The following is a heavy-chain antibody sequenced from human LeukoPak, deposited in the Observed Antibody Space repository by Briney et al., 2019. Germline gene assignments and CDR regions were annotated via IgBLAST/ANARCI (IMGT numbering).Heavy chain of an antibody. Sequence: ASVKVSCKAFGYFFTGQYMHWVRQAPGQGLEWMGSINPNTGGTNYAQKFQGRVTMTRDMSISTAYMELSRLTCDDTAVYYCARGASNYGSFWFDPWGQGTLVTVSS. CDR3: ARGASNYGSFWFDP. V-gene: IGHV1-2*02. CDR2: INPNTGGT. J-gene: IGHJ5*02. CDR1: GYFFTGQY. D-gene: IGHD4-11*01.